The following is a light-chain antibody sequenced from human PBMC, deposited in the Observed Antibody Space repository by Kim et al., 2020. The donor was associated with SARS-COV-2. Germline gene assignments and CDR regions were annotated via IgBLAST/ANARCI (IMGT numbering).Light chain of an antibody. CDR3: KSRDRSGNRV. J-gene: IGLJ3*02. CDR1: SLRSYY. CDR2: ARN. V-gene: IGLV3-19*01. Sequence: VALGQTVRITCQGDSLRSYYASWYQQKPGQAPSLVIYARNKRPSGVPDRFSGSSSGNTASLTISGAQAEDEADYYCKSRDRSGNRVFGGGTKLTVL.